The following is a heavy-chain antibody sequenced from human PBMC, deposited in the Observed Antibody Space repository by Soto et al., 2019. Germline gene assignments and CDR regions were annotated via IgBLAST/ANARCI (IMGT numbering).Heavy chain of an antibody. CDR3: AVVDSTGNWFDP. CDR2: MYYSGTT. CDR1: GGSISSSDFY. Sequence: QLQLQESGPGLVKPSETLSLTCTVSGGSISSSDFYWGWLRQPPGKGLDFIGSMYYSGTTYYNPSLKNRITISVHTSKNQFSLKLISVTAADTAVYYCAVVDSTGNWFDPWGQGALVTVSS. J-gene: IGHJ5*02. V-gene: IGHV4-39*01. D-gene: IGHD3-22*01.